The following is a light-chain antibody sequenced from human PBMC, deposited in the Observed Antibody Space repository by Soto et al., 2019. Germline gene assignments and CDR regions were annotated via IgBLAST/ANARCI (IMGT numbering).Light chain of an antibody. V-gene: IGLV2-14*01. J-gene: IGLJ1*01. Sequence: QSALTQPASVSGSPGQSITISCTGTNSDVGGYNYVSWYQQHPGKTPKLIIYEVSNRPSGVSTRFSGSKSGNTASLTISGLQAEDEADYYCSSYTSSSTYVFATGTKLTV. CDR2: EVS. CDR3: SSYTSSSTYV. CDR1: NSDVGGYNY.